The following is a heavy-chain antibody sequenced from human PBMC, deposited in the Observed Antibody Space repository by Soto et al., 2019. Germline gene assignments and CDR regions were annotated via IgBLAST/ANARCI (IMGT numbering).Heavy chain of an antibody. CDR2: ISGSGGST. Sequence: GGSLRLSCGTSGFTFSSYAMSWVRQAPGKGLEWVSAISGSGGSTDYADSVKGRFTISRDNSKNTLYLQMNRLRAEDTAVYYCAKDFAQRPGWTWGMDVWGQGTTVTVSS. V-gene: IGHV3-23*01. D-gene: IGHD1-1*01. CDR1: GFTFSSYA. CDR3: AKDFAQRPGWTWGMDV. J-gene: IGHJ6*02.